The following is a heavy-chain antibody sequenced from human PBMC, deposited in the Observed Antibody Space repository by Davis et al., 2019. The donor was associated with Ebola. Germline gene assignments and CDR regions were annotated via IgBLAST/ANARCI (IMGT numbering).Heavy chain of an antibody. Sequence: SETLSLTCTVSGGSIISSSSYWGWIRQPPRKGLEWIGSIYYSGITYYNPSLKSRVTISVDTSKNQFSLKLRSVTAADTAVYYCARHPAAMAKTHFDYWGQGTLVTVSS. CDR2: IYYSGIT. J-gene: IGHJ4*02. V-gene: IGHV4-39*01. CDR1: GGSIISSSSY. CDR3: ARHPAAMAKTHFDY. D-gene: IGHD5-18*01.